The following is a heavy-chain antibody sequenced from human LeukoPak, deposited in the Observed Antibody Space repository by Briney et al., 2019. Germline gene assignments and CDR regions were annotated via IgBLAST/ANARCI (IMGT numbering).Heavy chain of an antibody. CDR2: ISSDGSNK. J-gene: IGHJ4*02. Sequence: PGGSLRLSCAASGFAFSSYAMHWVRQGPGKGLEWVAVISSDGSNKYYADSVKGRFTISRDISKNTLYLQMNSLRAEDTAVYYCAKEEGEQWLARGEYFDYWGQGTLVTVSS. D-gene: IGHD6-19*01. CDR3: AKEEGEQWLARGEYFDY. CDR1: GFAFSSYA. V-gene: IGHV3-30*04.